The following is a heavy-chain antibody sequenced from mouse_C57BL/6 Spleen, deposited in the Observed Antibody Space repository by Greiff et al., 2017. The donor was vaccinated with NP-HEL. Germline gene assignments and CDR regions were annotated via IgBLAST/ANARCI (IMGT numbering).Heavy chain of an antibody. J-gene: IGHJ4*01. D-gene: IGHD1-1*01. V-gene: IGHV1-64*01. CDR2: IHPNSGST. CDR3: ARGTTVVAPYYAMDY. Sequence: VQLQQSGAELVKPGASVKLSCKASGYTFTSYWMHWVKQRPGQGLEWIGMIHPNSGSTNYNEKFKSKATLTVDKSSSTAYMQLSSLTSEDSAVYYCARGTTVVAPYYAMDYWGQGTSVTVSS. CDR1: GYTFTSYW.